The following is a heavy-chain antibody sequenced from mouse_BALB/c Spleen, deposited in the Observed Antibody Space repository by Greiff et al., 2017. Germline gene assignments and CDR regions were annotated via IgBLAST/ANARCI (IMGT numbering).Heavy chain of an antibody. CDR1: GFTFSDYY. CDR2: ISDGGSYT. V-gene: IGHV5-4*02. D-gene: IGHD1-1*01. Sequence: EVQGVESGGGLVKPGGSLKLSCAASGFTFSDYYMYWVRQTPEKRLEWVATISDGGSYTYYPDSVKGRFTISRDNAKNNLYLQMSSLKSEDTAMYYCARDPYGSSRAMDYWGQGTSVTVSS. CDR3: ARDPYGSSRAMDY. J-gene: IGHJ4*01.